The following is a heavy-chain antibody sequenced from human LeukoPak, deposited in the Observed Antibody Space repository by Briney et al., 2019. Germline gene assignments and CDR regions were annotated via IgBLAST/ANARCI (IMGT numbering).Heavy chain of an antibody. J-gene: IGHJ4*02. Sequence: GEALKISGKGSGYSFITHWIGWVRQMPGKGLEWMGIIFPADSDTRYSPSFKGQVTISAATSINTASLQWSSMKASATAMYYCERSDCRGAIVCPDYWGQGTLVTVSS. D-gene: IGHD3-16*02. CDR1: GYSFITHW. CDR2: IFPADSDT. V-gene: IGHV5-51*01. CDR3: ERSDCRGAIVCPDY.